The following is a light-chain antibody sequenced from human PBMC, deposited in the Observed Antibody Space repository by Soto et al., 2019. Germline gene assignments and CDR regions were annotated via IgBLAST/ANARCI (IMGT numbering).Light chain of an antibody. CDR1: QSVSSSY. CDR2: GVS. J-gene: IGKJ1*01. V-gene: IGKV3-20*01. Sequence: EIVLTQSPGTLSLSPGERATLSCRASQSVSSSYLAWYQQKPGQAPRLLIYGVSSRATGIPDRFSGSGSGTDFTLTISRLEPEDFAVYYCQQYDFSLRTFGQGTKVDIK. CDR3: QQYDFSLRT.